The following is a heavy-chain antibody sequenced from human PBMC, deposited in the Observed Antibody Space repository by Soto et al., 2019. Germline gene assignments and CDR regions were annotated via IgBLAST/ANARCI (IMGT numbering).Heavy chain of an antibody. Sequence: GASVKVSCKASGFTFTISVVQGARQARGQRLEWIGWIVVGSGNTNYAQKFQERVTITRDMSTSTAYMELSSLRSEDTAVYYCAAGLRLYYDILTGYLYGMDVWGQGTTVTVSS. V-gene: IGHV1-58*01. CDR3: AAGLRLYYDILTGYLYGMDV. J-gene: IGHJ6*02. CDR2: IVVGSGNT. CDR1: GFTFTISV. D-gene: IGHD3-9*01.